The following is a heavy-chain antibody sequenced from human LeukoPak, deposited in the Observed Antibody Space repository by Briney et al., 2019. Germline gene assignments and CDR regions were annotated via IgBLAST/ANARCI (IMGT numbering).Heavy chain of an antibody. CDR2: ISYDGSNK. V-gene: IGHV3-30-3*01. CDR1: GFTFSSYA. D-gene: IGHD5-12*01. Sequence: GRSLRLSCAASGFTFSSYAMHWVRQAPGKGLEWVAVISYDGSNKYYADSVKGRFTISRDNSKNTLYLQMYSLRAEDTAVYYCARDAGNSGYGCDLWGQGTLVTVSS. CDR3: ARDAGNSGYGCDL. J-gene: IGHJ5*02.